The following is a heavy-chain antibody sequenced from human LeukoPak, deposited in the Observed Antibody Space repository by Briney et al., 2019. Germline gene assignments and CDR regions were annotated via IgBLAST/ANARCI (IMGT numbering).Heavy chain of an antibody. V-gene: IGHV3-30*03. CDR3: AREGGVGMDV. CDR1: VFTFSSYS. D-gene: IGHD2-15*01. J-gene: IGHJ6*02. Sequence: GGFLRLSCAASVFTFSSYSLHWVRQAPCKGREWVVVISYDGSNKYYADSVKGRFTISRDNSKNTLYLQMNSLRAEDTAVYYCAREGGVGMDVWGQGTTVTVSS. CDR2: ISYDGSNK.